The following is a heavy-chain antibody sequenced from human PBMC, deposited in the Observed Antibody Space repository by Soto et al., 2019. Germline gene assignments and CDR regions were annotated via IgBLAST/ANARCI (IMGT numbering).Heavy chain of an antibody. Sequence: QVQLQESGPGLVKPSETLSLTCTVSGASISSNYWSWIRQPPGKGLEWIGYIHYSGSTNYNPSLKSRATISVDTSKNQFSLKLSSLAAADAAVYYCARMDMATIYWYFDFWGRGTLVTVSS. J-gene: IGHJ2*01. CDR2: IHYSGST. CDR1: GASISSNY. CDR3: ARMDMATIYWYFDF. V-gene: IGHV4-59*01.